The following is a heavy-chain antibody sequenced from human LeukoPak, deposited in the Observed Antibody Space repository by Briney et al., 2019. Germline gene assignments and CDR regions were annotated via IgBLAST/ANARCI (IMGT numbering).Heavy chain of an antibody. CDR1: GGSISSGGYS. CDR2: IYYSGST. J-gene: IGHJ4*02. D-gene: IGHD3-22*01. V-gene: IGHV4-31*03. CDR3: ARGFSYYYDSSGPKTHFDY. Sequence: SQTLSLTCTVSGGSISSGGYSWSWLRQHPGKGLEWIGYIYYSGSTYYNPSLKSRVTISVDTSKNQFSLKLSSVTAADTAVYYCARGFSYYYDSSGPKTHFDYWGQGTLVTVSS.